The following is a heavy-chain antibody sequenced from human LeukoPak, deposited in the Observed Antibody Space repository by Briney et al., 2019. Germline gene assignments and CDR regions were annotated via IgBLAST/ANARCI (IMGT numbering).Heavy chain of an antibody. CDR3: ARGRKRYFVATFDY. J-gene: IGHJ4*02. Sequence: SETLSLTCAVYGGSFSGYYWSWIRQPPGKGLEWIGEINHSGSTNYNPSLKSRVAISVDTSKNQFSLKLSSVTAADTAVYYCARGRKRYFVATFDYWGQGTLVTVSS. CDR1: GGSFSGYY. V-gene: IGHV4-34*01. CDR2: INHSGST. D-gene: IGHD5-12*01.